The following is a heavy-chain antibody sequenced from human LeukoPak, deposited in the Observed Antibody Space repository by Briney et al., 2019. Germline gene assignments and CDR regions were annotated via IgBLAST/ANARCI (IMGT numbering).Heavy chain of an antibody. J-gene: IGHJ4*02. CDR1: GGTFSSYA. Sequence: ASVKVSCKASGGTFSSYAISWVRQAPGQGLEWMGWINPNSGGTNYAQKFQGRVTMTRDTSISTAYMELNILRYDDTAVYYCARDLYGDYWGQGTLVTVSS. V-gene: IGHV1-2*02. CDR2: INPNSGGT. CDR3: ARDLYGDY. D-gene: IGHD2/OR15-2a*01.